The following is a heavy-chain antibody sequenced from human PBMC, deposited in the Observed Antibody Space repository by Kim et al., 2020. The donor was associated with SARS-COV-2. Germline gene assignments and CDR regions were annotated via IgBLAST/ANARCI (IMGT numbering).Heavy chain of an antibody. V-gene: IGHV1-8*01. CDR3: AGGVSWYHYYYYGMDI. CDR2: MNPNSGNT. J-gene: IGHJ6*02. Sequence: ASVKVSCKASGYTFTSYDINWVRQATGQGLEWMGWMNPNSGNTGYAQKFQGRVTMTRNTSISTAYMELSSLRSEDTAVYYCAGGVSWYHYYYYGMDIWGQGTTVTVSS. CDR1: GYTFTSYD. D-gene: IGHD6-13*01.